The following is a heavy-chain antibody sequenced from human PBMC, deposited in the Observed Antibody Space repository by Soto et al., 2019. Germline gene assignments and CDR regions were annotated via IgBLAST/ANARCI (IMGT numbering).Heavy chain of an antibody. Sequence: PGGSLRLSCTASGFTFGDYAMSWFRQAPGKGLEWVSFIRSKAYGGTTEYAASVKGRFTISRDDSKSIAYLQMNSLKTEDTAVYYCTRDPGFLVSAGTTDGNNWFYPWGQGSLVTVSS. CDR1: GFTFGDYA. D-gene: IGHD6-13*01. CDR2: IRSKAYGGTT. V-gene: IGHV3-49*03. CDR3: TRDPGFLVSAGTTDGNNWFYP. J-gene: IGHJ5*02.